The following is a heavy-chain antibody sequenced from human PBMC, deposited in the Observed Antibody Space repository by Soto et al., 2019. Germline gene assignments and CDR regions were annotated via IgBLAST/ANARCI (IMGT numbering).Heavy chain of an antibody. Sequence: QVQLVESGGGVVQPGGSLRLSCVASGFTFSSYGMHWVRQAPGKGLEWVALIWYDGSNNYYANSVKGRFTISRDNSKNTLYLQMNSLRAEDTAVYYCARVADYEYFQYWGQGTLVTVS. CDR1: GFTFSSYG. CDR2: IWYDGSNN. J-gene: IGHJ1*01. V-gene: IGHV3-33*01. CDR3: ARVADYEYFQY. D-gene: IGHD3-16*01.